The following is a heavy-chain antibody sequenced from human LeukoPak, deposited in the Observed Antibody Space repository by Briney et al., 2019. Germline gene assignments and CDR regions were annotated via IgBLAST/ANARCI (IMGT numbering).Heavy chain of an antibody. D-gene: IGHD3-10*01. Sequence: SETLSLTCTVSGGSISPYFWSWFRQPPGKGLEWIGYISYTGSTIYSPSLKSRVTISVDTSKNQFSLQLTSVTAADTAVYYCARDDYRGVTNFDPSGQGTLVTVSS. V-gene: IGHV4-59*01. J-gene: IGHJ5*02. CDR2: ISYTGST. CDR3: ARDDYRGVTNFDP. CDR1: GGSISPYF.